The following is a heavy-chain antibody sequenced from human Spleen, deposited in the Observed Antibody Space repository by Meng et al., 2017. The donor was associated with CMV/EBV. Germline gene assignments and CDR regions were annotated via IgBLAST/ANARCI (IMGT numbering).Heavy chain of an antibody. CDR1: GGSISSGGYY. D-gene: IGHD2-2*02. V-gene: IGHV4-31*03. J-gene: IGHJ6*02. CDR2: IYYSGST. CDR3: ARIPTDYYYGMDV. Sequence: LRLSCTVSGGSISSGGYYWSWIRQHPGKGLEWIGYIYYSGSTYYNPSLKSRVTISVDTSKNQFSLKLSSVTAADTAVYYCARIPTDYYYGMDVWGQGTTVTVSS.